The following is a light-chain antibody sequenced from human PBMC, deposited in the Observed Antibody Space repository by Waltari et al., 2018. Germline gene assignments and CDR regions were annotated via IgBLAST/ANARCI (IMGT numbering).Light chain of an antibody. CDR1: QTVSTN. CDR2: GTS. J-gene: IGKJ2*01. Sequence: EIVMTQSPATLSVSPGERATLSCRASQTVSTNLAWYQQNPGQAPRLLIYGTSTRATGIPATFSGSGSGTEFTLTISSLQSEDFAVYYCQQYYNWPYTFGQGTKLEIK. V-gene: IGKV3-15*01. CDR3: QQYYNWPYT.